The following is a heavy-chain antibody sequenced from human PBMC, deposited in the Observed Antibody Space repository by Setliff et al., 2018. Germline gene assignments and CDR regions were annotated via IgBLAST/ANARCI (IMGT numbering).Heavy chain of an antibody. Sequence: SVKVSCKASGGTFSSYTINWVRQAPGQGLEWMGGIIPIFGTANHAQNFQGRVTITADESTDTAYMELSSLTSDDTAVYYCAGHRGVEGTPVDYWGQGTLGTVPQ. D-gene: IGHD3-10*01. CDR2: IIPIFGTA. CDR3: AGHRGVEGTPVDY. CDR1: GGTFSSYT. V-gene: IGHV1-69*13. J-gene: IGHJ4*02.